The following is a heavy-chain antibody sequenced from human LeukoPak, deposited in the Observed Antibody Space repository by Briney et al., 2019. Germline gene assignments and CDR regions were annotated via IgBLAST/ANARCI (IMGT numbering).Heavy chain of an antibody. D-gene: IGHD3-10*01. J-gene: IGHJ4*02. V-gene: IGHV4-38-2*02. Sequence: SETLSLTCSVSGYSIGSGHYRGWIRQPPGKGLEWIGSMYQTGSSYYSPSLKSRVTISVDTSKNQFSLKLSSVTAADTAVYYCARVWFGELLAIDYWGQGTLVTVSS. CDR2: MYQTGSS. CDR3: ARVWFGELLAIDY. CDR1: GYSIGSGHY.